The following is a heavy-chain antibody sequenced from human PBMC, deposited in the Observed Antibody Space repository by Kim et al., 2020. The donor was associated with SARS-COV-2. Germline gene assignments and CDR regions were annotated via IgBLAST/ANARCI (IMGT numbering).Heavy chain of an antibody. J-gene: IGHJ6*01. Sequence: GGSLRLSCAASGFTFDDYAMHWVRQAPGKGLEWVSGISWNSGSIGYADSVKGRFTISRDNAKNSLYLQMNSLRAEDTALYYCAKAMGAAAGPEYYGMDV. CDR1: GFTFDDYA. D-gene: IGHD6-13*01. CDR3: AKAMGAAAGPEYYGMDV. V-gene: IGHV3-9*01. CDR2: ISWNSGSI.